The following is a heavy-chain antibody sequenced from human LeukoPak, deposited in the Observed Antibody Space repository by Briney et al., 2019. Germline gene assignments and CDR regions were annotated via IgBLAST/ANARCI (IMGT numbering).Heavy chain of an antibody. CDR2: IKQDGSEK. Sequence: GGSLRLSCAASGFTFSTYWMNWVRQAPGKGLEWVANIKQDGSEKYYVDSVKGRFTITRDNAQNSLYLQMNSLRAEDTAVYYCARGRYCSGSRGSHFDYWGQGTLVTVSS. CDR1: GFTFSTYW. D-gene: IGHD2-15*01. CDR3: ARGRYCSGSRGSHFDY. V-gene: IGHV3-7*01. J-gene: IGHJ4*02.